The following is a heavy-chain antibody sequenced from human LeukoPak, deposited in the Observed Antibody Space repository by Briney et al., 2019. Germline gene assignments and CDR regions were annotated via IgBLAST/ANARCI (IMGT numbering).Heavy chain of an antibody. Sequence: GGSLRLSCAASGFTFSSYAMSWVRQAPGKGLEWVSTISGSGDSTYYADSVKGRFTISRDHSKNTLYLQMNSLRAEDTAVYYCAKDRGIEHCSSNSCRGPFDCLGQGTLVTVSS. CDR3: AKDRGIEHCSSNSCRGPFDC. V-gene: IGHV3-23*01. CDR2: ISGSGDST. CDR1: GFTFSSYA. J-gene: IGHJ4*02. D-gene: IGHD2-2*01.